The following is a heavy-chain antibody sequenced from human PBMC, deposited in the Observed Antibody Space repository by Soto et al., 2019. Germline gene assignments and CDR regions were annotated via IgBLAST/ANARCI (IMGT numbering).Heavy chain of an antibody. D-gene: IGHD3-9*01. Sequence: GASVKVSCKASGYTFTSYYMHWVRQAPGQGLEWMGIINPSGGSTSYAQKFQGWVTMTRDTSISTAYMELSRLRSDDTAVYYCARSYDILTKVFDYWGQGTLVTVSS. CDR2: INPSGGST. CDR3: ARSYDILTKVFDY. J-gene: IGHJ4*02. V-gene: IGHV1-2*04. CDR1: GYTFTSYY.